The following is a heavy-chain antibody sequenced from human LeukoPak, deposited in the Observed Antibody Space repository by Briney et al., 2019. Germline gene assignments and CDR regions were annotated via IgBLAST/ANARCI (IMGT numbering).Heavy chain of an antibody. D-gene: IGHD5-18*01. Sequence: SVKVSCKASGGTFSSYAISWVRQAPGQGLEWMGGIIPIFGTANYAQKFQGRVTITTDESTSTAYMELSSLRSEETAVYYCAGTNGYSYVLDYWGQGTLVTVSS. J-gene: IGHJ4*02. CDR2: IIPIFGTA. CDR1: GGTFSSYA. V-gene: IGHV1-69*05. CDR3: AGTNGYSYVLDY.